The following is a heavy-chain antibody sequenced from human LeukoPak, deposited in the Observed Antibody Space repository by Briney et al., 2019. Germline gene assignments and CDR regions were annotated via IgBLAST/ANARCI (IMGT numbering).Heavy chain of an antibody. Sequence: SETLSLTCAVYGGSFSGYYWSWIRQHPGKGLEWIGYIYYSGSTYYNPSLKSRVTISVDTSKNQFSLKLSSVTAADTAVYYCARAPDAEYDSSGYLDYWGQGTLVTVSS. CDR3: ARAPDAEYDSSGYLDY. D-gene: IGHD3-22*01. CDR1: GGSFSGYY. CDR2: IYYSGST. V-gene: IGHV4-31*11. J-gene: IGHJ4*02.